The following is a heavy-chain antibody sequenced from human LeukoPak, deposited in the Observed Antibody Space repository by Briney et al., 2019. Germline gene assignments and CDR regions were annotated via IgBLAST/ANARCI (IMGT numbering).Heavy chain of an antibody. CDR1: GYTFNNYA. J-gene: IGHJ6*03. Sequence: SVTVPCKASGYTFNNYALNWVRQAPGPGLEWTGWINTNPGNTTYGQGFTGRFVFSLDTSVSTEYLQISSLKAEDTAVYYCARAPYSSSWDEVYYYYYMDVWGKGTTVTVSS. V-gene: IGHV7-4-1*02. CDR2: INTNPGNT. D-gene: IGHD6-13*01. CDR3: ARAPYSSSWDEVYYYYYMDV.